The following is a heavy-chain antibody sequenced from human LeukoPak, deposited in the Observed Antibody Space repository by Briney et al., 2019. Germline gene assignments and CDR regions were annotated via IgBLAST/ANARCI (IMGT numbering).Heavy chain of an antibody. Sequence: PGGSLRLSCAASGFTFDDYAMQWIRQAPGKGLEWVSLISGDGGSTYYADSVKVRFTISRDNSKNSLYLQMNSLRTEDTTLYYCAKDIATSSGFDYWGQGTLVTVSS. V-gene: IGHV3-43*02. D-gene: IGHD6-19*01. CDR2: ISGDGGST. J-gene: IGHJ4*02. CDR1: GFTFDDYA. CDR3: AKDIATSSGFDY.